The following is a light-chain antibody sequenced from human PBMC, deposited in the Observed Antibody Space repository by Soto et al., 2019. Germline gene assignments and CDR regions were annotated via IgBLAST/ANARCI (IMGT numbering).Light chain of an antibody. CDR2: GAS. Sequence: ENVLTQSPGTLSLSPGERATLSCRASQSVSSSYLAWYQQKTGQAPRLLIYGASRRATGIPDRFSGSGSGTDFTLTISRLEPEDFAVYYCQQYGTSPFTFGPGTKVDIK. J-gene: IGKJ3*01. CDR3: QQYGTSPFT. V-gene: IGKV3-20*01. CDR1: QSVSSSY.